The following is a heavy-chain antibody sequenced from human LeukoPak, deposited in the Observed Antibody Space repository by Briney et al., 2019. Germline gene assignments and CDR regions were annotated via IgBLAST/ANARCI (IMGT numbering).Heavy chain of an antibody. D-gene: IGHD4-17*01. Sequence: SETLSLTCAVYGGSFSGYYWSWIRQPPGKGLEWIGEINHSGSTNYNPSLKSRVTISVDTSKNQFSLKLSSVTAADTAVYYCAKSDYARVFDYWGQGTLVTVSS. CDR2: INHSGST. J-gene: IGHJ4*02. CDR1: GGSFSGYY. CDR3: AKSDYARVFDY. V-gene: IGHV4-34*01.